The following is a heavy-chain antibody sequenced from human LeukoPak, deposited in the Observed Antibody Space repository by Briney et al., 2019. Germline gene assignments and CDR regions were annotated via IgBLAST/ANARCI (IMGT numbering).Heavy chain of an antibody. Sequence: SETLSLTCSVSGGSISSYYWSWIRQPPGKGLEWIDYIYYSGSTNYNPSLKSRVTISVDTSKNQFSLKLSSVTAADTAVYYCARGKDYSNTLFDYWGQGTLVTVSS. D-gene: IGHD6-13*01. CDR2: IYYSGST. CDR3: ARGKDYSNTLFDY. J-gene: IGHJ4*02. CDR1: GGSISSYY. V-gene: IGHV4-59*13.